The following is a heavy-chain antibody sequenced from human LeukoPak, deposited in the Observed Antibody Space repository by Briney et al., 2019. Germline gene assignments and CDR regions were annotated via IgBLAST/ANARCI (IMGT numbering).Heavy chain of an antibody. CDR3: AREPRPYCSSTSCYRAWFGELSTGYFDY. D-gene: IGHD2-2*01. Sequence: SQTLSLTCTVSGGSISSGDYYWSWIRQPPGEGLEWIGYIYYSGSTYYNPSLKSRVTISVDTSKNQFSLKLSSVTAADTAVYYCAREPRPYCSSTSCYRAWFGELSTGYFDYWGQGTLVTVSS. J-gene: IGHJ4*02. CDR1: GGSISSGDYY. V-gene: IGHV4-30-4*01. CDR2: IYYSGST.